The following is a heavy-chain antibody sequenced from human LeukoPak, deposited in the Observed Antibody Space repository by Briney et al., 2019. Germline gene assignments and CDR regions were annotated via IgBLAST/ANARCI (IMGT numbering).Heavy chain of an antibody. D-gene: IGHD3-3*01. CDR2: IYWNDDK. J-gene: IGHJ4*02. CDR3: AHGSITIFGVVVDY. V-gene: IGHV2-5*01. Sequence: SGPTLVKPTQTLTLTCTFSGFSLSTSGVGVGWIRQPPGKALEWLALIYWNDDKRYSPSLKSRLTITKDTSKNQVVLTMTNMDPVVTATYYCAHGSITIFGVVVDYWGQGTLVTVSS. CDR1: GFSLSTSGVG.